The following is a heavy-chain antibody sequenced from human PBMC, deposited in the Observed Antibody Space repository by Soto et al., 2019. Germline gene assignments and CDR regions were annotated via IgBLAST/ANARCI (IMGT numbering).Heavy chain of an antibody. Sequence: QLQLQESGPGLVKPSETLSLTCTVSGGSISSSSYYWGWIRQPPGKGLEWIGSIYYSGSTYYNPSLKRRLTIAVDTSRNQFSLNLSSVTAADTAVYYCARHTPAISISDHWGQGTLVTVSS. CDR1: GGSISSSSYY. D-gene: IGHD2-15*01. CDR2: IYYSGST. J-gene: IGHJ4*02. V-gene: IGHV4-39*01. CDR3: ARHTPAISISDH.